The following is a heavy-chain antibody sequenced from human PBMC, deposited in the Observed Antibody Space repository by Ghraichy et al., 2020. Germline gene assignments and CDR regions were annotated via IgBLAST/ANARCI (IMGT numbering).Heavy chain of an antibody. CDR3: ARDLLRFLEWFPQGFDY. CDR1: GFTFSNYG. Sequence: GGSLRLSCAASGFTFSNYGMHWVRQAPGKGLEWVAVIWYDGSKKYYVDSVKGRFTISRDNSKNTLYLQMNSLRAEDTAVYYCARDLLRFLEWFPQGFDYWGQGTLVTVSS. CDR2: IWYDGSKK. D-gene: IGHD3-3*01. J-gene: IGHJ4*02. V-gene: IGHV3-33*01.